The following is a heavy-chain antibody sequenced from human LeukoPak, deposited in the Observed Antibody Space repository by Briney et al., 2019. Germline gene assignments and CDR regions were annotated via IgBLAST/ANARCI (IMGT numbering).Heavy chain of an antibody. D-gene: IGHD3-10*01. CDR1: GYTFTTYN. Sequence: ASVTVSCKASGYTFTTYNINWVRQAPGQGLEWMGWISGYNGNTNYAQKLQGRVTMTTDTSTSTAYMELRSLRSDDTAVYYCARDRGMVRGVISNWFDPWGQGTLVTVSS. J-gene: IGHJ5*02. V-gene: IGHV1-18*01. CDR3: ARDRGMVRGVISNWFDP. CDR2: ISGYNGNT.